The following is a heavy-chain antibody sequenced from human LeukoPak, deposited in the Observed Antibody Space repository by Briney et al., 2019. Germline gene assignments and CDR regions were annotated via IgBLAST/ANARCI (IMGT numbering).Heavy chain of an antibody. Sequence: GRSLRLSCAASGFAFSSYGMHWVRQAPGKGLEWVAVIWYDGSNKYYADSVKGRFTISRDNSKNTLYLQMNSLRAEDTAVYYCAKRVATILRDNYYSYMDVWGKGTTVTVSS. J-gene: IGHJ6*03. CDR2: IWYDGSNK. D-gene: IGHD5-12*01. CDR3: AKRVATILRDNYYSYMDV. CDR1: GFAFSSYG. V-gene: IGHV3-33*06.